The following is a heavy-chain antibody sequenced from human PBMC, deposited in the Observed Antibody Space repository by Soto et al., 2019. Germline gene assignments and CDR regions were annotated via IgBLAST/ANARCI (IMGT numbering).Heavy chain of an antibody. D-gene: IGHD3-10*01. CDR3: ARARITLLRGVIPLDY. CDR1: GGSISSGGYS. CDR2: IYHSGST. J-gene: IGHJ4*02. V-gene: IGHV4-30-2*01. Sequence: PSETLSLTCAVSGGSISSGGYSWSWIRQPPGKGLEWIGYIYHSGSTYYNPSLKSRVTISVDTSKNQFSLKLSSVTAADTAVYYCARARITLLRGVIPLDYWGQGTLVTVSS.